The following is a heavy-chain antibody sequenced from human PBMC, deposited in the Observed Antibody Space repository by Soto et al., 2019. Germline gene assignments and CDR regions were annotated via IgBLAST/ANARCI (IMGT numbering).Heavy chain of an antibody. J-gene: IGHJ5*02. V-gene: IGHV4-59*08. CDR1: GGCSSSYY. D-gene: IGHD6-13*01. CDR3: ARLGNIAPAGGRFDP. CDR2: LYYSGRP. Sequence: SENLSLSGGVSGGCSSSYYWSWIGQRPWKGLYWIGYLYYSGRPNFHPPLKSRVTISVATSKNLFSLKLSSVTAADTALYYCARLGNIAPAGGRFDPSGQAPLVTVSS.